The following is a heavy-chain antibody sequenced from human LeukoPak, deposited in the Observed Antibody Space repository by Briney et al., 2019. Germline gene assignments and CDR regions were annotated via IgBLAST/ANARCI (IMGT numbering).Heavy chain of an antibody. J-gene: IGHJ3*02. CDR3: ARALIVVVTWDAFDI. V-gene: IGHV1-69*05. CDR2: IIPIFGTA. Sequence: ASVKVSCKASGGTFISYAISWVRQAPGQGLEWMGGIIPIFGTANYAQKFQGRVTITTDESTSTAYMELSSLRSEDTAVYYCARALIVVVTWDAFDIWGQGTMVTVSS. D-gene: IGHD2-21*02. CDR1: GGTFISYA.